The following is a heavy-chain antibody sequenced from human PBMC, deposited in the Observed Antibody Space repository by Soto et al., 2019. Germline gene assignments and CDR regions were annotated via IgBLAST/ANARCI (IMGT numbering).Heavy chain of an antibody. J-gene: IGHJ3*02. Sequence: ASVKVSCKASGYTFTSYGISWVRQAPGRGLEWMGWISAYNGNTNYAQKLQGRVTMTTDTSTSTAYMELRSLRSDDTAVYYCARETSTVAGTAGGAFDIWGQGTMVTVSS. CDR1: GYTFTSYG. V-gene: IGHV1-18*01. D-gene: IGHD6-19*01. CDR2: ISAYNGNT. CDR3: ARETSTVAGTAGGAFDI.